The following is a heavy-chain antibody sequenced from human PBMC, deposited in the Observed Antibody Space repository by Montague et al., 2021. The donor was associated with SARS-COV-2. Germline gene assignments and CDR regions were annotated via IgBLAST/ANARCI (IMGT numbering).Heavy chain of an antibody. CDR2: ISHSENT. CDR1: GGSINSGGYS. J-gene: IGHJ3*02. V-gene: IGHV4-30-2*01. Sequence: SLSLTCAVSGGSINSGGYSWSWIRQPPGKGLAWIGYISHSENTQHNPSLKSRVTILVDRSRNQFSLKLRSVTAADTAVYYCARGASFDIWGQGTMVTVSS. CDR3: ARGASFDI.